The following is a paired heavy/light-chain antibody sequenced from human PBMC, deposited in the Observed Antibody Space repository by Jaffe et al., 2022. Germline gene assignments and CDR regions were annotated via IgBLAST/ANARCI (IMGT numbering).Heavy chain of an antibody. CDR3: ARDFHSFGDNLGRPPEPDAFDI. Sequence: EVHLVESGGGLVKPGGSLRLSCRASGFSFSTHTMSWVRQAPGKGLEWVASISVSSSYIFYADSVKDRFSISRDNADNSRSLFLQINTLSAEDTAVYYCARDFHSFGDNLGRPPEPDAFDIRGQGTVVTVS. CDR1: GFSFSTHT. V-gene: IGHV3-21*01. D-gene: IGHD2-21*02. J-gene: IGHJ3*02. CDR2: ISVSSSYI.
Light chain of an antibody. CDR2: GAS. J-gene: IGKJ1*01. Sequence: EIIMTQSPATLSVSPGERATLSCRASQSLSSNLAWYRQRPGQAPRLLIYGASTRATDVPARFSGSGSGTEFTLTISTLQSEDFAVYYCQQYNDWPRTFGQGTKVEI. CDR1: QSLSSN. CDR3: QQYNDWPRT. V-gene: IGKV3-15*01.